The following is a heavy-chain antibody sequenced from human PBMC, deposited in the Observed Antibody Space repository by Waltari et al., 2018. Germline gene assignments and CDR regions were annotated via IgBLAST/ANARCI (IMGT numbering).Heavy chain of an antibody. D-gene: IGHD5-18*01. V-gene: IGHV1-3*01. J-gene: IGHJ4*02. Sequence: QVQLVQSGAAVKKPGASVKVSCKASGYTFTSYAMHWVRQAPGQRLEWMGWINAGDGNTKDAQKCRGRGTITRDTSASTAYMELSSRRSEDTAVYYWARDRTARVDYWGQGTLVTVSS. CDR2: INAGDGNT. CDR1: GYTFTSYA. CDR3: ARDRTARVDY.